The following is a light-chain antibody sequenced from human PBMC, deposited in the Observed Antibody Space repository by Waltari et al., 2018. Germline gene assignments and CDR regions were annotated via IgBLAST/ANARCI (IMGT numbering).Light chain of an antibody. CDR2: VNSDGSH. CDR1: SGHSTNA. J-gene: IGLJ3*02. V-gene: IGLV4-69*01. Sequence: QLGVTQSPSASASLGASVKLTCILSSGHSTNAVAWHQQQPEKGPRFLMKVNSDGSHSKGDGIPDRFSGSSSGAERYLTISSLQSEDEADYYCQAWGTGIQGVFGCGTKLTVL. CDR3: QAWGTGIQGV.